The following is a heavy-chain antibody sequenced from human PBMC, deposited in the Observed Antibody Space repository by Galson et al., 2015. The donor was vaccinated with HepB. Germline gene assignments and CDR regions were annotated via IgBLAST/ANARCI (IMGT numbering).Heavy chain of an antibody. CDR3: ERDQYQLGGMDV. V-gene: IGHV3-48*01. J-gene: IGHJ6*02. CDR1: GFTFSSYS. Sequence: SLRLSCAASGFTFSSYSMNWVRQAPGKGLEWVSYISSSSSTIYYADSVKGRFTISRDNSKNTVYLQMNSLRAEDTAVYYCERDQYQLGGMDVWGQGTTVTVSS. D-gene: IGHD2-2*01. CDR2: ISSSSSTI.